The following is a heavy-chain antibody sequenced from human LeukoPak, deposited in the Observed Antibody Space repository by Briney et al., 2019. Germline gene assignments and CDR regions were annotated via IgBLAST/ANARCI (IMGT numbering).Heavy chain of an antibody. J-gene: IGHJ4*02. CDR1: GFTVSSNY. Sequence: GSLGLSWAASGFTVSSNYISWVRQAPRKGLEGGPVIYSGGSTYYADSVKGRFTVSRDNSKNTLYLQMNSLRAEDTAVYYCATIARGYGSARYFDCWGRGTLVTVSS. CDR3: ATIARGYGSARYFDC. V-gene: IGHV3-53*01. CDR2: IYSGGST. D-gene: IGHD5-18*01.